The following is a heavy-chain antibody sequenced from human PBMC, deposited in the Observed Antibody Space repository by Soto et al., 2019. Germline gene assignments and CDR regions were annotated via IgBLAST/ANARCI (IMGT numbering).Heavy chain of an antibody. J-gene: IGHJ4*02. V-gene: IGHV1-18*01. CDR3: ARVPHTYSSGWPVDY. Sequence: QVQLVQSGAEVKKPGASVKVSCKASGYTFTSYGISWVRQAPGQGLEWMGWISAYNSNTNYAQKLQGRVTMTTDTSTRAAYMELRSLRSDDTAVYYCARVPHTYSSGWPVDYCGQGTLVTISS. CDR2: ISAYNSNT. D-gene: IGHD6-19*01. CDR1: GYTFTSYG.